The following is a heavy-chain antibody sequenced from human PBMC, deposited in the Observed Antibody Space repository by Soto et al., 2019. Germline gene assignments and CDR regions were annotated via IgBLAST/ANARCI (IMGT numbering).Heavy chain of an antibody. Sequence: SVKVSSKASGPTFSSYAISWVRQAPGQGLEWMGGIIPIFGTANYAQKFQGRVTITVDESTSTAYMELSSLRSEVTAVHYCARVQEERDNAVVVKVRSGIDVWGQGTTVTVAS. J-gene: IGHJ6*02. CDR1: GPTFSSYA. CDR2: IIPIFGTA. CDR3: ARVQEERDNAVVVKVRSGIDV. D-gene: IGHD2-15*01. V-gene: IGHV1-69*13.